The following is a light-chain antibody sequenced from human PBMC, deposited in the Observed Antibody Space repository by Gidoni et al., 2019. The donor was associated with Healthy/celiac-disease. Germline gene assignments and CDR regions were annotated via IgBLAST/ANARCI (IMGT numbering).Light chain of an antibody. Sequence: IQMTQSPSSLSASVGDRVTITCRASQSISSYLNWYQQKPGKAPKLLIYAASSLQSGVPSRFSGSGSGTDFTLTSSSLQPEDFATYYCQQSYSTPGYTFGQGTKLEIK. CDR3: QQSYSTPGYT. CDR2: AAS. J-gene: IGKJ2*01. V-gene: IGKV1-39*01. CDR1: QSISSY.